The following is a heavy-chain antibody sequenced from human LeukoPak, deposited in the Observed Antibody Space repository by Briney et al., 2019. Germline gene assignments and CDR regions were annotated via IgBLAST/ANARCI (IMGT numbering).Heavy chain of an antibody. J-gene: IGHJ4*02. CDR2: ISYDASEK. V-gene: IGHV3-30*04. CDR1: GFTFSSYS. Sequence: GRSLRLSCAASGFTFSSYSMHWVRQVPGKGLGWVTRISYDASEKYYADSVKGRFTISRDNSKNTLHLQMNSLRTEDTALYYCARDNGEGYFGSGSFDYWGQGILVIVSS. CDR3: ARDNGEGYFGSGSFDY. D-gene: IGHD3-10*01.